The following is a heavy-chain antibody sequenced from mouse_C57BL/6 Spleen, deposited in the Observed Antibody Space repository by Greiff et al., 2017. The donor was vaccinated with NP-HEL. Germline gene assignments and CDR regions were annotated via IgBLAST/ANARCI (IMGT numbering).Heavy chain of an antibody. Sequence: DVQLVESGPGLVKPSQSLTLSCSVTGYSITSGYYWYWIRQLPGNKLEWMGYISYDGSNNYNPSLKNRISITRDTSKNQFFLKLNSVTTEDTATYYCARGGSRGYWYFDDWGTGTPVTVSS. V-gene: IGHV3-6*01. CDR2: ISYDGSN. J-gene: IGHJ1*03. D-gene: IGHD1-1*01. CDR1: GYSITSGYY. CDR3: ARGGSRGYWYFDD.